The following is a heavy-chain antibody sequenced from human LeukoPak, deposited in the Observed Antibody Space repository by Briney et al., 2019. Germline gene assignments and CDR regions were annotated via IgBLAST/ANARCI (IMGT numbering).Heavy chain of an antibody. CDR1: GDSISTSSSY. CDR3: AREEGADYVWGSYRYGGEWFDP. J-gene: IGHJ5*02. V-gene: IGHV4-39*07. CDR2: IYSSGST. D-gene: IGHD3-16*02. Sequence: PSETLSLTCIVSGDSISTSSSYWGWIRQPPGTGLEWIGSIYSSGSTYCNPSLKGRVTISVDTSKNQFSLKLSSVTAADTAVYYCAREEGADYVWGSYRYGGEWFDPWGQGTLVTVSS.